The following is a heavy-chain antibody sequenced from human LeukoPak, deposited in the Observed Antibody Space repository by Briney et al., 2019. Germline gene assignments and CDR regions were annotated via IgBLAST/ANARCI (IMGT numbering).Heavy chain of an antibody. CDR2: IYPGDSDT. V-gene: IGHV5-51*01. CDR3: AKGLTTEYFQH. D-gene: IGHD6-19*01. J-gene: IGHJ1*01. Sequence: GESLKISCKASGYTFTSYWIGWVRQMPGKGLEWMGIIYPGDSDTRYSPSFQGQVTISADKSISTAYPQWSSLKASDTAMYYCAKGLTTEYFQHWGQGTLVTVSS. CDR1: GYTFTSYW.